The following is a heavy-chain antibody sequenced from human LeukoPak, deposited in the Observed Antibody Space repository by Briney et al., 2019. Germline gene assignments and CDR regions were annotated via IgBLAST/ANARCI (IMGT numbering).Heavy chain of an antibody. J-gene: IGHJ4*02. Sequence: GASVKVSCKASGYXFTSYGISWVRQAPGQGLEWMGWICAYNGNTNYAQNIQDRDFMNTDTSTSTAYMELRSLRSDDTAVYYGARYPLSYSGNWHYYFDYWGQGTLVTVSS. V-gene: IGHV1-18*04. CDR2: ICAYNGNT. CDR1: GYXFTSYG. D-gene: IGHD6-13*01. CDR3: ARYPLSYSGNWHYYFDY.